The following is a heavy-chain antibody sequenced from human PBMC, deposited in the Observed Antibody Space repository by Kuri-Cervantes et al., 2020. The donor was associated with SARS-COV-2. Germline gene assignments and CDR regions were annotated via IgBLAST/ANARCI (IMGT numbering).Heavy chain of an antibody. CDR2: ISGSGGST. V-gene: IGHV3-23*01. CDR3: ARVGGGEQQLLYPFDY. CDR1: GFTFSSHA. D-gene: IGHD6-13*01. J-gene: IGHJ4*02. Sequence: GESLKISCAASGFTFSSHAMSWVRQAPGKGLEWVSAISGSGGSTYYADSVKGRFTISRDNSKNTLYLQMNSLRAEDTAVYYCARVGGGEQQLLYPFDYWGQGTLVTVSS.